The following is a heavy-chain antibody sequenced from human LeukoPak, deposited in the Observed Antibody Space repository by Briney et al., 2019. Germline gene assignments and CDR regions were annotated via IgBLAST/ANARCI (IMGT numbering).Heavy chain of an antibody. Sequence: ASVKVSCKASGGIFSSYAISWVRQAPAQGLEWMGRIIPILGIANYAQKFQGRVTITADKSTSTAYMELSSLRSEDTAVYYCARIRGMATMFDYWGQGTLVTVSS. CDR1: GGIFSSYA. V-gene: IGHV1-69*04. D-gene: IGHD5-24*01. CDR3: ARIRGMATMFDY. CDR2: IIPILGIA. J-gene: IGHJ4*02.